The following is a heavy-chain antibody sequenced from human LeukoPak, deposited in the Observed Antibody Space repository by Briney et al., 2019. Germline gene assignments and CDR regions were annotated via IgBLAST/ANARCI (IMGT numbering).Heavy chain of an antibody. Sequence: SETLSLTCTVSGGSISSSSYCWGWIRQPPGKGLEWIGSIYYSRSTYYNPSLKSRVTTSVDTSKNQFSLKLSSVTAADTAVYYCARSSGTAYYYDSSGYSGFDYWGQGTLVTVSS. J-gene: IGHJ4*02. CDR2: IYYSRST. CDR3: ARSSGTAYYYDSSGYSGFDY. CDR1: GGSISSSSYC. V-gene: IGHV4-39*01. D-gene: IGHD3-22*01.